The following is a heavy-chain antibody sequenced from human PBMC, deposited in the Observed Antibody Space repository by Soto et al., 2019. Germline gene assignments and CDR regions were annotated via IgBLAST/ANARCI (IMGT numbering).Heavy chain of an antibody. CDR1: GYTFTNYY. Sequence: QVQLVQSGAEVKKPGASVKVSCKTSGYTFTNYYLHWVRQAPGQGLEWLGIIRPNGGRADYPSRFWGRVTMTRDTSTSTVYMELTSLRSEDTAIYFCAREPNESYYFDYWGQGTLVTVSS. CDR3: AREPNESYYFDY. D-gene: IGHD3-10*01. J-gene: IGHJ4*02. V-gene: IGHV1-46*01. CDR2: IRPNGGRA.